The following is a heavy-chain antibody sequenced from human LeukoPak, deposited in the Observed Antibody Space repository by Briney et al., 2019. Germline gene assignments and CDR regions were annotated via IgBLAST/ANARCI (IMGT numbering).Heavy chain of an antibody. CDR3: ARGVLGRIQLWRYNFDY. Sequence: PGGSLRLSCAASGFTFSSYGMHWVRQPPGKGLEWIGEINHSGSTNYNPSLKSRVTVSVDTSKNQFSLKLSSVTAADTAVYYCARGVLGRIQLWRYNFDYWGQGTLVTVSS. V-gene: IGHV4-34*01. J-gene: IGHJ4*02. D-gene: IGHD5-18*01. CDR2: INHSGST. CDR1: GFTFSSYG.